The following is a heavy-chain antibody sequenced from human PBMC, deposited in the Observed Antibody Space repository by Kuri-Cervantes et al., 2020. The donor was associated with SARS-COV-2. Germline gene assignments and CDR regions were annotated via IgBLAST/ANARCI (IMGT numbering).Heavy chain of an antibody. CDR1: GYRFTGYW. D-gene: IGHD3-10*01. Sequence: ETLSLTCKGSGYRFTGYWIGWVRQMPGKGLEWMGIIYPGDSDTRYSPSFEGQVTISADQSIDTAYLQWSSLKASDTAMYYCARRDGWGVFDPWGQGTLVTVSS. V-gene: IGHV5-51*01. CDR2: IYPGDSDT. CDR3: ARRDGWGVFDP. J-gene: IGHJ5*02.